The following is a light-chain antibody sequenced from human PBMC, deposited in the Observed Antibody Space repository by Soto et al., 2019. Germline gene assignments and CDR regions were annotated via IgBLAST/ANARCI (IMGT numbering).Light chain of an antibody. V-gene: IGKV2-30*01. CDR2: KVS. J-gene: IGKJ2*01. Sequence: VVMTQSPLSLPVTLGQPASISCRSSQSLVYSDKNTYLNWFHQRPGQSPRRLIYKVSDRDSGVPDRFSGSGSGTDFILKISRVEAEDVGVYYCMQGTHWPYTFGQGTKLEI. CDR3: MQGTHWPYT. CDR1: QSLVYSDKNTY.